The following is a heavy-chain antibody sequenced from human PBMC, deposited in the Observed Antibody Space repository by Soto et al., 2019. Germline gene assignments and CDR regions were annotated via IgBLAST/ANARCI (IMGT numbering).Heavy chain of an antibody. CDR3: ARVHYDILTDPTLGNNWFDP. J-gene: IGHJ5*02. Sequence: SETLSLTCTVSGGSISSYYWSWIRQPPGKGLEWIGYIYYSGSTNYNPSLKSRVTISVDTSKNQLSLKLSSVTAAATAVYYCARVHYDILTDPTLGNNWFDPWGQGTLVTVSS. CDR2: IYYSGST. V-gene: IGHV4-59*01. D-gene: IGHD3-9*01. CDR1: GGSISSYY.